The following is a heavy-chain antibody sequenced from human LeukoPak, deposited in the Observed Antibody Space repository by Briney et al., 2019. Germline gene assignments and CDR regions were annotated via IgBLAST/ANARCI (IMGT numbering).Heavy chain of an antibody. V-gene: IGHV4-39*01. CDR2: IYYSGST. CDR3: ARHASRRSWFDP. D-gene: IGHD6-6*01. CDR1: GGSISSSSYY. J-gene: IGHJ5*02. Sequence: PSETLSLTCTVSGGSISSSSYYWGWIRQPPGKGLEWIGSIYYSGSTYHNPSLKSRVTISVDTSKNQFSLKLSSVTAADTAVYYCARHASRRSWFDPWGQGALVTVSS.